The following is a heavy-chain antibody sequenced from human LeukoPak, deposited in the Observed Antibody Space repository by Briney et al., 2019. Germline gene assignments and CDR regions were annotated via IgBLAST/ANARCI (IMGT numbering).Heavy chain of an antibody. D-gene: IGHD2-8*01. J-gene: IGHJ4*02. Sequence: PGGSLRLSCAASGFTFSTYWMTWARQAPGKGLEWVANIKYDGSDKNYVDSVKGRFTISRDNAKNSLFLQMNSLRAEDTAVYYCLRDRRVSPLFDYWGQGTLVTVSS. V-gene: IGHV3-7*01. CDR1: GFTFSTYW. CDR3: LRDRRVSPLFDY. CDR2: IKYDGSDK.